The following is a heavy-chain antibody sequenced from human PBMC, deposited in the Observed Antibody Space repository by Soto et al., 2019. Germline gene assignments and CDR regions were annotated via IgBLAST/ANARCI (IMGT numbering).Heavy chain of an antibody. Sequence: SGPTLVNPTQTLTLTCTFSGFSLSTSGVGVGWIRQPPGKALEWLALIYWDDDKRYSPSLKSRLTITKDTSKNQVVLTMTNMDPVDTATYYCAHMAIVVVVAAPSFAFDIWGQGTMVTVSS. CDR2: IYWDDDK. D-gene: IGHD2-15*01. V-gene: IGHV2-5*02. J-gene: IGHJ3*02. CDR1: GFSLSTSGVG. CDR3: AHMAIVVVVAAPSFAFDI.